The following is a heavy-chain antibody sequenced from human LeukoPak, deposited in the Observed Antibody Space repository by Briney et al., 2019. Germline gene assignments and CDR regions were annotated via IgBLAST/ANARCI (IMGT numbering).Heavy chain of an antibody. V-gene: IGHV4-59*01. CDR2: IYYSGGT. J-gene: IGHJ6*03. Sequence: SETLSLTCTVSGGSISSYYWSWIRQPPGKGLEWIGYIYYSGGTNYNPPLKRRVTISVDTSKNQFSLKLSSVTAADTAVYYCARDQDIVVGYMDVWGKGTTVTVSS. CDR1: GGSISSYY. D-gene: IGHD2-2*01. CDR3: ARDQDIVVGYMDV.